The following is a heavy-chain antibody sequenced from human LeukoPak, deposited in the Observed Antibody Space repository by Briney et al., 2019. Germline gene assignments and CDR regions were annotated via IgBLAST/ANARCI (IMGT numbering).Heavy chain of an antibody. J-gene: IGHJ4*02. CDR1: GGSVSSNY. D-gene: IGHD2-2*02. CDR2: IYNGGST. CDR3: ARSISMDFEY. Sequence: SETLSLTCTVPGGSVSSNYWNWIRQPAGKGLEWIGRIYNGGSTNYNPSLESRVTISIDRSKNQFSLKLTSVTAADTAVYYCARSISMDFEYWGQGTLVTVSS. V-gene: IGHV4-4*07.